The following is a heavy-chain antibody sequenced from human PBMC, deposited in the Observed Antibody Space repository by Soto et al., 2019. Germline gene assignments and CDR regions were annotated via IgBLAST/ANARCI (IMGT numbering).Heavy chain of an antibody. CDR1: GFTW. D-gene: IGHD2-2*01. CDR3: ASLSAPVDH. V-gene: IGHV3-74*01. CDR2: IDSDGSST. J-gene: IGHJ4*02. Sequence: EVQLVESGGGLIQPGGSVRLSCAASGFTWMHWVRQRPGKGMELVSEIDSDGSSTDYADSVKGRFTVSRDNAQNSLFLQMNSLRAEDTAVYYCASLSAPVDHWGQGILVTVSS.